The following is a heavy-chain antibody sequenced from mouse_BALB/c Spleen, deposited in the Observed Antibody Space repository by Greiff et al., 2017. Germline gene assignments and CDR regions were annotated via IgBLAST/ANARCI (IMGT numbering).Heavy chain of an antibody. J-gene: IGHJ4*01. D-gene: IGHD2-3*01. CDR2: ISYDGSN. CDR1: GYSITSGYY. V-gene: IGHV3-6*02. Sequence: EVKLQESGPGLVKPSQSLSLTCSVTGYSITSGYYWNWIRQFPGNKLEWMGYISYDGSNNYNPSLKNRISITRDTSKNQFFLKLNSVTTEDTATYYCARGGDDGYYYAMDYWGQGTSVTVSS. CDR3: ARGGDDGYYYAMDY.